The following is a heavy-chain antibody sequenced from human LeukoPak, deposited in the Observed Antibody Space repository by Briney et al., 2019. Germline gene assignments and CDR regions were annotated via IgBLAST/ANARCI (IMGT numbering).Heavy chain of an antibody. CDR3: ARLERSKYYYDSSGYYFAGGMDV. J-gene: IGHJ6*02. CDR1: GGSISSSSYY. V-gene: IGHV4-39*01. Sequence: PSETLSLTCTVSGGSISSSSYYWGWIRQPPGKGLEWIGGIYYSGSTYYNPSLKSRVTISVDTSKNQFSLKLSSVTAADTAVYYCARLERSKYYYDSSGYYFAGGMDVWGQGTTVTVSS. CDR2: IYYSGST. D-gene: IGHD3-22*01.